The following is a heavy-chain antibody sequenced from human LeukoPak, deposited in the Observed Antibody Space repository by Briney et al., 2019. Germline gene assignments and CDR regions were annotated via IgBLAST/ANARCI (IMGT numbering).Heavy chain of an antibody. Sequence: PSGTLSLTCAVSGGSISSSNWWSWVRQPPGKGLEWIGYIYYSGSTYYNPSLKSRVTISVDTSKNQFSLKLSSVTAADTAVYYCAREVKSPVTIFDPWGQGTLVTVSS. D-gene: IGHD4-17*01. CDR1: GGSISSSNW. CDR3: AREVKSPVTIFDP. CDR2: IYYSGST. V-gene: IGHV4-4*02. J-gene: IGHJ5*02.